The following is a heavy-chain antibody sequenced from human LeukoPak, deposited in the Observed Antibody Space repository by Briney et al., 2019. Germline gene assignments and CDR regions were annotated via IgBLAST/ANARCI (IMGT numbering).Heavy chain of an antibody. V-gene: IGHV4-30-2*01. CDR2: IYHSGGT. CDR3: ARVPAAKHGMDV. D-gene: IGHD2-2*01. J-gene: IGHJ6*02. CDR1: GGSISSGGYS. Sequence: SETLSLTCAVSGGSISSGGYSLSWIRQPPGKGLEWIGYIYHSGGTYYNPSLKSRVTISVDRSKNQFSLKLSSVTAADTAVYYCARVPAAKHGMDVWGQGTTVTVSS.